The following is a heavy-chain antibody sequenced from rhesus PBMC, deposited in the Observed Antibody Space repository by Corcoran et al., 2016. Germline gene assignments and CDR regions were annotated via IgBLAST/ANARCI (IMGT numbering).Heavy chain of an antibody. CDR3: AREGTVGGFFDL. Sequence: VEQLVESGGGLVQPGASLRLSCAASEFTFSSYDMHWVRQAPGKGLEWLSAISIGGGTYYPASVKGRFPISRDNAKNSLYRQMNSLRAEDTAVYYCAREGTVGGFFDLWGPGTPITISS. D-gene: IGHD3-9*01. J-gene: IGHJ2*01. CDR1: EFTFSSYD. CDR2: ISIGGGT. V-gene: IGHV3-132*01.